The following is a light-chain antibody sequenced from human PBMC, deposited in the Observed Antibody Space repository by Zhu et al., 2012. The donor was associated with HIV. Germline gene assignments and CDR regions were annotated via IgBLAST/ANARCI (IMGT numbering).Light chain of an antibody. CDR1: QSVNRN. V-gene: IGKV3-15*01. Sequence: EIVMTQSPGTLSVSPGERVTLSCRASQSVNRNLAWYQQKPGQAPRLLMYGASTRATDIPARFSGSGSGTEFTLTISSLQSEDFALYYCQQYNNWLMYTFGQGTKLEIK. CDR3: QQYNNWLMYT. J-gene: IGKJ2*01. CDR2: GAS.